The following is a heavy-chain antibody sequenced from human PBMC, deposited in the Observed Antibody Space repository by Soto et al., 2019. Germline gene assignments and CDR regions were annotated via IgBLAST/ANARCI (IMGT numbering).Heavy chain of an antibody. V-gene: IGHV1-18*01. Sequence: GAEVKKPGASVKVSCKASGYTFASYGISWVRQAPGQGLEWMGWISAYNGNTNYAQKFQGRVTMTTDTFTRTAYMEVRSLRSDDTAVYYCAREGTCSSTSCPTYFSFGMDVWGQGTTVTVSS. CDR1: GYTFASYG. J-gene: IGHJ6*02. CDR2: ISAYNGNT. CDR3: AREGTCSSTSCPTYFSFGMDV. D-gene: IGHD2-2*01.